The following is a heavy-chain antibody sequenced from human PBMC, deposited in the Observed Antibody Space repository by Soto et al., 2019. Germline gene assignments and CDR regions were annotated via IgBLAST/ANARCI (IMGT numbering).Heavy chain of an antibody. CDR2: ISHDSSNI. CDR1: GVTFSSYG. D-gene: IGHD6-19*01. V-gene: IGHV3-30*03. Sequence: SLILSCAASGVTFSSYGMHWVRQAPGKGLEWVTFISHDSSNIYYADSVKGRFSFSRDNSKNTLYLQMNSLRAEDTAVYYCARDHSSGWNCFDYWGQGTLVTVSS. CDR3: ARDHSSGWNCFDY. J-gene: IGHJ4*02.